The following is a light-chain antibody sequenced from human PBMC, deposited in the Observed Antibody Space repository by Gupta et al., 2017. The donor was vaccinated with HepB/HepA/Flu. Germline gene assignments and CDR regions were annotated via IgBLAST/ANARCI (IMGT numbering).Light chain of an antibody. J-gene: IGKJ4*01. CDR3: QQYKNWPLT. CDR1: QSVSSN. V-gene: IGKV3-15*01. CDR2: GAS. Sequence: EIVMTQPPATLSVSPGERATLSCSASQSVSSNLAWYQQKPGQAPRLLIYGASTRATGIPARFSGSGSGTEFTLTISSLQSEDFAVYYCQQYKNWPLTFGGGTKVEIK.